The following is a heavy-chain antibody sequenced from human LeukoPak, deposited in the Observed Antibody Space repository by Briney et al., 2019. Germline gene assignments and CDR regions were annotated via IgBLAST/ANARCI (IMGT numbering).Heavy chain of an antibody. CDR1: GFTFSNYN. CDR2: ITSSCSYI. V-gene: IGHV3-21*01. J-gene: IGHJ4*02. D-gene: IGHD3-3*01. Sequence: GGSLRLSCAASGFTFSNYNINWVRQAPGKGLEWVSSITSSCSYIYYADSVKGRFTISRDNAKNSLYLQMNSLRAEDTAVYYCARDPAGTSYYDFWSGYNFDYWGQGTLVTVSS. CDR3: ARDPAGTSYYDFWSGYNFDY.